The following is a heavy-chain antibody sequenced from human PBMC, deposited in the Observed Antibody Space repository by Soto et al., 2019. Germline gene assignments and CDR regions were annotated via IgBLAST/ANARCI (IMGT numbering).Heavy chain of an antibody. CDR1: GGTFSSYT. D-gene: IGHD2-21*02. CDR3: ARARCGGDCYTFDY. J-gene: IGHJ4*02. V-gene: IGHV1-69*02. CDR2: IIPILGIA. Sequence: QVQLVQSGAEVKKPGSSVKVSCKASGGTFSSYTISWVRQAPGQGLEWMGRIIPILGIANYAQKFQGRVTITADKSTSTAYMELSSLRSEDTAVYYSARARCGGDCYTFDYWGQGTLVTVSS.